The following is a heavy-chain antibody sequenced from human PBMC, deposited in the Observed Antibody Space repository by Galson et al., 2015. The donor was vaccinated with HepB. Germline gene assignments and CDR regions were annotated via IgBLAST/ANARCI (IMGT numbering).Heavy chain of an antibody. CDR2: TYYRFKWYY. Sequence: CAISGDSVSSNSAAWNWIRQSPSRGLEWLGRTYYRFKWYYDYAVSVKSRITINPDISKNQFSLQLNSVTPEDTAVYYCARNVYYDISGYYYKPGWIDPWGQGTLVTVSS. J-gene: IGHJ5*02. D-gene: IGHD3-22*01. V-gene: IGHV6-1*01. CDR1: GDSVSSNSAA. CDR3: ARNVYYDISGYYYKPGWIDP.